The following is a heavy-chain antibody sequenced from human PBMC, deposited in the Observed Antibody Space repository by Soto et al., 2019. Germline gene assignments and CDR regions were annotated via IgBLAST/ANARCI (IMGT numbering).Heavy chain of an antibody. CDR3: ARSTNAYGDRH. V-gene: IGHV1-8*01. Sequence: QVQLVQSGAEVKKPGASVKVSCKASGYTFTSYDIHWVRQATGQGLEWMGWMNTNSGNTGYAQKFQGRGTMTRNTSISTAYMELSSLRSGDTAVYYSARSTNAYGDRHWGQGTLVTVSS. CDR2: MNTNSGNT. J-gene: IGHJ4*02. CDR1: GYTFTSYD. D-gene: IGHD4-17*01.